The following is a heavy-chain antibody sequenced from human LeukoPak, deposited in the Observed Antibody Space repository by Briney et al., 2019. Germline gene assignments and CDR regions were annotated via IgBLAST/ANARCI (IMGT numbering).Heavy chain of an antibody. J-gene: IGHJ5*02. CDR1: GYSITSAYY. V-gene: IGHV4-38-2*02. CDR3: VRDRGLGRGFDP. CDR2: FFLKGST. D-gene: IGHD3-16*01. Sequence: KSSETLSLTCTVSGYSITSAYYWGWIRQPPGKGLEWIGSFFLKGSTYYNPSLKSRVTISVDTSKNQFSLTLSSVTAADTAVYYCVRDRGLGRGFDPWGQGTMVTVSS.